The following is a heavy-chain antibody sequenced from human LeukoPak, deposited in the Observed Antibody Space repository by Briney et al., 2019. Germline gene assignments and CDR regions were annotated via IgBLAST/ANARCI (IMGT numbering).Heavy chain of an antibody. J-gene: IGHJ6*03. Sequence: PSETLSLTCTVSGGSISSSSYYWGWIRQPPGKGLEWIVSIYYSGSTYYNPSLKSRVTISVDTSKNQFSLKLSSVTAADTAVYYCARDREKRPGWAHQAYYYYYMDVWGKGTTVAVSS. CDR1: GGSISSSSYY. V-gene: IGHV4-39*02. D-gene: IGHD6-19*01. CDR2: IYYSGST. CDR3: ARDREKRPGWAHQAYYYYYMDV.